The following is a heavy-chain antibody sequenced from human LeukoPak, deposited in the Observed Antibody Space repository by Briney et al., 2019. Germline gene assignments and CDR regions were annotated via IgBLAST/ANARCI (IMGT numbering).Heavy chain of an antibody. Sequence: KPSETLSLSCGVYGGSFSGYYWSWIRRPPGKGLEWIGEINPRGSTNYNPSLKSRVTLSADTSKNQFSLTLNSVTAADTAVYYCARIRLGYYFDYWGQGTLVTVSS. CDR2: INPRGST. J-gene: IGHJ4*02. V-gene: IGHV4-34*01. D-gene: IGHD6-13*01. CDR1: GGSFSGYY. CDR3: ARIRLGYYFDY.